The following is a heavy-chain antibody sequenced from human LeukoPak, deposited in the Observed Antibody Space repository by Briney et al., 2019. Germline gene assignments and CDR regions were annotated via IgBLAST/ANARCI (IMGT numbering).Heavy chain of an antibody. CDR2: MNPNSGNT. CDR3: ARGLHSGSYVDGWFDP. Sequence: ASVKVSCKASGYTFTSYDINWVRQATGQGLEWMGWMNPNSGNTGYAQKFQGRVTMTRNTSISTAYMELGSLRSEDTAVYYCARGLHSGSYVDGWFDPWGQGTLVTVSS. J-gene: IGHJ5*02. CDR1: GYTFTSYD. V-gene: IGHV1-8*01. D-gene: IGHD1-26*01.